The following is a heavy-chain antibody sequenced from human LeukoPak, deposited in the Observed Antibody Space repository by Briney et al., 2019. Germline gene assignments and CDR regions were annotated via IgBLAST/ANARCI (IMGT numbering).Heavy chain of an antibody. D-gene: IGHD6-13*01. CDR2: INPNSGGT. V-gene: IGHV1-2*02. CDR3: ARDQGLAAAGDD. J-gene: IGHJ4*02. Sequence: GASVKVSCKASGYTFTGYYMHWVRQAPGQGPEWMGWINPNSGGTNYAQKFQGRVTMTRDTSISTAYMELSRLRSDDTAVYYCARDQGLAAAGDDWGQGTLVTVSS. CDR1: GYTFTGYY.